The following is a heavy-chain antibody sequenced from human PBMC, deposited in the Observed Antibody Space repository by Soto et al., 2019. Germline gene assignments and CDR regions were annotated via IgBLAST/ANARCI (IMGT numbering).Heavy chain of an antibody. CDR1: GGSISSSSYY. CDR2: IYYSGST. V-gene: IGHV4-39*01. D-gene: IGHD2-15*01. J-gene: IGHJ3*02. CDR3: ARYCSGGSCYSFWLVSAGVDDAFDI. Sequence: SETLSLTCTVSGGSISSSSYYWGWIRQPPGKGLEWIGSIYYSGSTYYNPSLKSRVTISVDTSKNQFSLKLSSVTAADTAVYYCARYCSGGSCYSFWLVSAGVDDAFDIWGQGTMVTVSS.